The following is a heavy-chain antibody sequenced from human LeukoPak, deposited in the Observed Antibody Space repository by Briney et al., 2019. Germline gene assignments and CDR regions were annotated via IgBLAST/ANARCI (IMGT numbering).Heavy chain of an antibody. CDR2: MNPNSGNT. CDR3: ARGGLPPMIVVAKGFDL. V-gene: IGHV1-8*01. D-gene: IGHD3-22*01. J-gene: IGHJ2*01. CDR1: GYTFTSCD. Sequence: GASVKVSCKASGYTFTSCDINWVRQATGQGLEWMGWMNPNSGNTGYAQKFQGRVTMTRNTSISTAYMELSSLRSEDTAVYYCARGGLPPMIVVAKGFDLWGRGTLVTVSS.